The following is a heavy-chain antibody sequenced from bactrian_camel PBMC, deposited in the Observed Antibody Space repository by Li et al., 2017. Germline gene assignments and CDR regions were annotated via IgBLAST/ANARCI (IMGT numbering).Heavy chain of an antibody. J-gene: IGHJ4*01. V-gene: IGHV3S54*01. D-gene: IGHD7*01. CDR3: ALFTPSACKVARGISLYPPGY. Sequence: HVQLVESGGGSVQAGGSLRLSCVASENSYNGNSVAWFRQAPEKEREGVATINTCTGLTYYAHSVKDRFTISQDRDKNTVSLQMNSLKPEDTAMYYCALFTPSACKVARGISLYPPGYWGQGTQVTVS. CDR1: ENSYNGNS. CDR2: INTCTGLT.